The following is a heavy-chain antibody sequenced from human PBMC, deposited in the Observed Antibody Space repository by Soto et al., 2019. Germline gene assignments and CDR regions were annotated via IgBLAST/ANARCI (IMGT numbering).Heavy chain of an antibody. CDR1: GFTFSSYW. D-gene: IGHD6-13*01. CDR2: IKQDGSEK. V-gene: IGHV3-7*01. J-gene: IGHJ4*02. CDR3: ARCLGTDSSSWFDY. Sequence: GGSLRLSCAASGFTFSSYWMSWVRQAPGKGLEWVANIKQDGSEKYYVDSVKGRFTISRDNAKNSLYLQMNSLRAEDTAVYYCARCLGTDSSSWFDYWGQGTLVTVSS.